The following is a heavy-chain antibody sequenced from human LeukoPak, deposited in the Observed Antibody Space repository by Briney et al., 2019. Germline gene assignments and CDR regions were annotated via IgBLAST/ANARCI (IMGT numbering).Heavy chain of an antibody. CDR1: GFTFSSYG. J-gene: IGHJ4*02. Sequence: GGSLRLSCAASGFTFSSYGMHWVRQAPGKGLEWVAAIWYDGSNKYYADSVKGRFTISRDNSKNTLYLQMNSLRAEDTAVYYCASPASWSSFDYWGQGTLVTVSS. CDR2: IWYDGSNK. V-gene: IGHV3-33*01. CDR3: ASPASWSSFDY. D-gene: IGHD6-13*01.